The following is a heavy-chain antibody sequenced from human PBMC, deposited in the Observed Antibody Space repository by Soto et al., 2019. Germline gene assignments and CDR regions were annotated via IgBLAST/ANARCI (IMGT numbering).Heavy chain of an antibody. CDR1: GFSLSTSGVG. V-gene: IGHV2-5*02. D-gene: IGHD6-6*01. J-gene: IGHJ5*02. CDR3: AYSRYSSSSVGWFDP. CDR2: IYWDDDK. Sequence: QITLKESGPTLVKPTQTLTLTCTVSGFSLSTSGVGVGWIRQPPGKALEWLALIYWDDDKRYSPSLRSRLTITKDTSKKQVVLTRTNMDPVDTATYYCAYSRYSSSSVGWFDPWGQGTLVTVSS.